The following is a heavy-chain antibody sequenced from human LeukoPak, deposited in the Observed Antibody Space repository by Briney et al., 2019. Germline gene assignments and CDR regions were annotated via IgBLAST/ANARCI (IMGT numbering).Heavy chain of an antibody. D-gene: IGHD3-10*02. CDR2: IDPNTGAT. CDR3: AREMFRFDY. V-gene: IGHV1-2*02. J-gene: IGHJ4*02. CDR1: GYTFTGYY. Sequence: ASVTVSCKASGYTFTGYYLHWVRQAPGQGLEWVAWIDPNTGATNYAQNFQGRVTLTRDTSITTVYMDLSSLGSDDTAIYYCAREMFRFDYWGQGTLVTVSS.